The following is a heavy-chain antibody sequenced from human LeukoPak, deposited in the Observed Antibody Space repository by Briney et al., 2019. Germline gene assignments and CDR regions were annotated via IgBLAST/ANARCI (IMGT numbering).Heavy chain of an antibody. J-gene: IGHJ5*02. V-gene: IGHV4-34*01. D-gene: IGHD2-15*01. CDR1: GGSFSGYY. CDR2: INHSGST. CDR3: ATLAKVVAANENWFDP. Sequence: SETLSLTCAVYGGSFSGYYWSWIRQPPENGLEWIGEINHSGSTNYNPSLKSRVTISVDTSKNQFSLKLSSVTAADTAVYYCATLAKVVAANENWFDPWGQGTLVTVSS.